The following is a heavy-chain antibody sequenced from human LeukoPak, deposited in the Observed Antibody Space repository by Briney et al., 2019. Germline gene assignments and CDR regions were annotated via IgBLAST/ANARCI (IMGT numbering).Heavy chain of an antibody. CDR1: GYTFTSYG. CDR2: ISAYNGNT. J-gene: IGHJ4*02. Sequence: ASVKVSCKVSGYTFTSYGISWVRQAPGQGLEWMGWISAYNGNTNYAQKLQGRVTMTTDTSTSTAYMELRSLRSDDTAVYYCARDEYYDFWSGYYNGLYYFDYWGQGTLVTVSS. D-gene: IGHD3-3*01. V-gene: IGHV1-18*01. CDR3: ARDEYYDFWSGYYNGLYYFDY.